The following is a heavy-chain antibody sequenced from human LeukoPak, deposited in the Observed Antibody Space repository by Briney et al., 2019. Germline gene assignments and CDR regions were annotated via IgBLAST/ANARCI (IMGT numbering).Heavy chain of an antibody. V-gene: IGHV3-30*18. Sequence: GGSLRLSCAASGFTFSSYGMHWVRQAPGKGLEWVAVISYDGSNKYYADSVKGRFTISRDNSKNTLYLQMNSLRAEDTAVYYCAKADSTNYDSSGPGYWGQGTLVTVSS. D-gene: IGHD3-22*01. J-gene: IGHJ4*02. CDR2: ISYDGSNK. CDR1: GFTFSSYG. CDR3: AKADSTNYDSSGPGY.